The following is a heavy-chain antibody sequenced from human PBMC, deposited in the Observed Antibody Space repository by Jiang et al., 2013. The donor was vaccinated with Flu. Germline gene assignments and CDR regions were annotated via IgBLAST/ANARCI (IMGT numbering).Heavy chain of an antibody. CDR1: GYTFTIYY. D-gene: IGHD3-9*01. J-gene: IGHJ5*02. CDR3: TRDSRAPRPLVPTP. V-gene: IGHV1-2*02. CDR2: INPYSGGT. Sequence: GASVKVSCKASGYTFTIYYIHWVRQAPGQGLELMGWINPYSGGTDYAQKFQGRVTMTRDTSISTAYMELSRLTSDDTAVYYCTRDSRAPRPLVPTPWGQGTLVTVSS.